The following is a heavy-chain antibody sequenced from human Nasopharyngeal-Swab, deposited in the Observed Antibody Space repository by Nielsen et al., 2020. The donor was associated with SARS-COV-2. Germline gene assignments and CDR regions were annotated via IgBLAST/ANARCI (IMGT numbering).Heavy chain of an antibody. V-gene: IGHV1-69*01. CDR3: AKGVRYFDFLPPNTYYYYGLDL. J-gene: IGHJ6*02. Sequence: WVRQAPRQGLEWMGGIIPIFGTTDYAQKFQGTVTITADESTSTVYMELNSLRFEDTAVYYCAKGVRYFDFLPPNTYYYYGLDLWGQGTTVTVSS. D-gene: IGHD3-9*01. CDR2: IIPIFGTT.